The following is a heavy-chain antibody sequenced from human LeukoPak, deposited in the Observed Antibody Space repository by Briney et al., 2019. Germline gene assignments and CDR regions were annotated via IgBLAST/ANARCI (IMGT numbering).Heavy chain of an antibody. V-gene: IGHV4-59*08. CDR1: GGSISSYY. Sequence: SAHLSLPCTVSGGSISSYYWSWIRPPPGKGLEWIGYIYYSGSTNYNPSLKSRVTISVDTSKNQFSLKLSSVPAADTAVYYCARIFNCGNYLTWFDPWGQGTLVTVSS. J-gene: IGHJ5*02. D-gene: IGHD3-9*01. CDR3: ARIFNCGNYLTWFDP. CDR2: IYYSGST.